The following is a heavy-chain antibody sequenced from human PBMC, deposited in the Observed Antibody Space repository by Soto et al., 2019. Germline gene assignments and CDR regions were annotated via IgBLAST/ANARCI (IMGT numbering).Heavy chain of an antibody. CDR2: INAGNGNT. V-gene: IGHV1-3*01. J-gene: IGHJ3*02. CDR1: GYTFTSYA. D-gene: IGHD3-10*01. CDR3: ARGASMVRGVILDAFDI. Sequence: QVQLVQSGAEVKKPGASVKVSCKASGYTFTSYAMHWVRQAPGQRLEWMGWINAGNGNTKYSQKFQGRVTITRDTSASTAYMELSSLRSEDTAVYYCARGASMVRGVILDAFDIWGQGTMVTFSS.